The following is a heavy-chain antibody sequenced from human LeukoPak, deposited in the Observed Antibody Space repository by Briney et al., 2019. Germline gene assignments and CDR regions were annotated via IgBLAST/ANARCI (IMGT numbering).Heavy chain of an antibody. V-gene: IGHV4-59*01. J-gene: IGHJ3*02. D-gene: IGHD3-10*01. CDR1: GGSISSYY. Sequence: SETLSLTCSVSGGSISSYYWNWIRQPPGKGLEWIGYIYYSGRTSYNPSLKSRVTISVDTSKNQFSLKLSSVTAADTAVYYCAREALLYAFDIWGQGTMVTISS. CDR2: IYYSGRT. CDR3: AREALLYAFDI.